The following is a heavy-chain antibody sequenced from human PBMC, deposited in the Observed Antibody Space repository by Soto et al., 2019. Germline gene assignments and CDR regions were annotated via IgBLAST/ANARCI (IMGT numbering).Heavy chain of an antibody. D-gene: IGHD6-6*01. Sequence: EVQLVESGGGLVQPGGSLRLSCAASAFTFSGHYMVWVRQAPGKGLEWVGRSRNKANNYTTEYAASVKGRFTISRDDSKNSLYLQMNSLKTEDTAVYYCARDGGIAARHYYGMDVW. V-gene: IGHV3-72*01. CDR3: ARDGGIAARHYYGMDV. CDR2: SRNKANNYTT. J-gene: IGHJ6*01. CDR1: AFTFSGHY.